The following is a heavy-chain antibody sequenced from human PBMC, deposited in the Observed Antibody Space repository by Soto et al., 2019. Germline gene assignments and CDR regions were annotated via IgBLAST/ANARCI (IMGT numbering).Heavy chain of an antibody. V-gene: IGHV3-33*01. Sequence: QVPLVESGGGVVQPGRSLRLSCAASGFTFSKYVMHWVRQVPGKGLEWVAVLWSDGSNQRYADSVKGRFTISRDNSKNTLYLQMNSLRAEDTAMYYCARESYVDYVNDHWGQGTLVTVSS. CDR1: GFTFSKYV. D-gene: IGHD3-16*01. CDR2: LWSDGSNQ. J-gene: IGHJ4*02. CDR3: ARESYVDYVNDH.